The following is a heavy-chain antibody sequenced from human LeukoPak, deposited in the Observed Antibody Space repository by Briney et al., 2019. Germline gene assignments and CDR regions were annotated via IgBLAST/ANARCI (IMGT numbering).Heavy chain of an antibody. CDR3: ARDEPSCSGGSCYKYFQH. V-gene: IGHV1-69*13. CDR2: IIPIFGTA. D-gene: IGHD2-15*01. Sequence: GASVNVSCKASGGTFSSYAISWVRQAPGQGLEWMGGIIPIFGTANYAQKFQGRVTITADESTSTAYMELSSLRSEDTAVYYCARDEPSCSGGSCYKYFQHWGQGTLVTVSS. J-gene: IGHJ1*01. CDR1: GGTFSSYA.